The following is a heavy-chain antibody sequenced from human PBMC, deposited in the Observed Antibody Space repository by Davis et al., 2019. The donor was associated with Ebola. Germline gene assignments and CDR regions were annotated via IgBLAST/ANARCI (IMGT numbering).Heavy chain of an antibody. J-gene: IGHJ6*02. CDR2: ISSSGRTI. CDR1: GFTFSSYA. CDR3: LYGMDV. V-gene: IGHV3-48*04. Sequence: GESLKISCAASGFTFSSYAMSWVRQAPGKGLEWVSYISSSGRTIYYADSVKGRFTISRDNAKNSLYLQMNSLRAEDTAVYYCLYGMDVWGQGTTVTVSS.